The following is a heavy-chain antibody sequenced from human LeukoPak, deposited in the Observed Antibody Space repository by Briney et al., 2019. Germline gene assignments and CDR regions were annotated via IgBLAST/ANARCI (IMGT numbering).Heavy chain of an antibody. V-gene: IGHV3-30*03. J-gene: IGHJ6*03. Sequence: GGSLRLSCAASGFTFSSYGMHWVRQAPGKGLEWVAVISYDGSNKYYADSVKGRFTISRDNSKNTLYLQMNSLRAEDTAVYYCASLLTTVTTIPYYMDVWGKGTTVTVSS. CDR2: ISYDGSNK. D-gene: IGHD4-17*01. CDR1: GFTFSSYG. CDR3: ASLLTTVTTIPYYMDV.